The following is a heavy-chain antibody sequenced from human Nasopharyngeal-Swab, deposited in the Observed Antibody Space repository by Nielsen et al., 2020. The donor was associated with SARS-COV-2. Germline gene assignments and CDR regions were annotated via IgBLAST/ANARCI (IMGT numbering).Heavy chain of an antibody. D-gene: IGHD2-2*01. J-gene: IGHJ5*02. V-gene: IGHV4-39*01. Sequence: GSLRLSCTASGGSISSSSYYWGWIRQPPGKGLEWIGSIYYSGSTYYNPSLKSRVTISVDTSKNQFSLKLSSVTAADTAVYYCARVKGYQLLSSAAPNWFDPWGQGTLVTVSS. CDR1: GGSISSSSYY. CDR2: IYYSGST. CDR3: ARVKGYQLLSSAAPNWFDP.